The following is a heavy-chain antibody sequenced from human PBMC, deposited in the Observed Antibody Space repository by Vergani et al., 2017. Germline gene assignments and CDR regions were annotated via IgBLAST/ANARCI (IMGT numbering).Heavy chain of an antibody. CDR2: IGKDGINT. J-gene: IGHJ4*02. V-gene: IGHV3-30*02. Sequence: QVQLVESAGGVVQPGGSLRLSCAASGFTFSNFGMHWIRQAPGKGLEWLAYIGKDGINTRYRDDVKGRFTVSRDNSKDILYLQKNSLRSADTALYYGAKYLRDSTDGLPNSWGPGTLVIVSS. CDR3: AKYLRDSTDGLPNS. D-gene: IGHD2-21*02. CDR1: GFTFSNFG.